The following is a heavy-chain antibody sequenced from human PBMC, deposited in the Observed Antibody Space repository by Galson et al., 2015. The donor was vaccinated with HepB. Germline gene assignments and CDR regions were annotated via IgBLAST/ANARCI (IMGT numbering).Heavy chain of an antibody. V-gene: IGHV3-7*04. J-gene: IGHJ4*02. CDR1: GFTFRTYW. Sequence: SLRLSCAASGFTFRTYWMSWVRQAPGKGLEWVANINQDGSVESYVDSVKGRFTISRDNVKNSLYLQMNSLRADDTAVYYCARGPLMTEDGTRWGQGTLVTVSS. D-gene: IGHD6-13*01. CDR2: INQDGSVE. CDR3: ARGPLMTEDGTR.